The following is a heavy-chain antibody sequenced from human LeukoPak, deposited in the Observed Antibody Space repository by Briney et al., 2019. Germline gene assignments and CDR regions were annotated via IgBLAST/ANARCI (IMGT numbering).Heavy chain of an antibody. CDR3: ARWGPTVVTPLNY. CDR2: ISADNGNT. CDR1: GYTFTSYG. Sequence: ASVKVSCKASGYTFTSYGISWVRQAPGQGLEWMGWISADNGNTNYAQRLQVRVTMTTDTSTSTAYMELRSPRSDDTAVYYCARWGPTVVTPLNYWGQGTLVTVSS. V-gene: IGHV1-18*01. D-gene: IGHD4-23*01. J-gene: IGHJ4*02.